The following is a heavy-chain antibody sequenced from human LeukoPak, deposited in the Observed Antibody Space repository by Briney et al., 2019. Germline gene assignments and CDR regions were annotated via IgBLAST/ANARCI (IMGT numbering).Heavy chain of an antibody. CDR1: GGSFSGYY. Sequence: SETLSLTCAVYGGSFSGYYWSWIRQPPGKGLEWIGEINHSGSTNYNPSLKSRVTISVDTSKNQFSLKLSSVTAADTAVYYRARGASPNIAVAGTIDYWGQGTLVTVSS. D-gene: IGHD6-19*01. CDR3: ARGASPNIAVAGTIDY. J-gene: IGHJ4*02. V-gene: IGHV4-34*01. CDR2: INHSGST.